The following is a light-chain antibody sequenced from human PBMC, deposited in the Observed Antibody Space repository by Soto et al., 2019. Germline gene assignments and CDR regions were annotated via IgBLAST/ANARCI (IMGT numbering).Light chain of an antibody. CDR3: QQRSNWPRT. CDR2: DAS. V-gene: IGKV3-11*01. CDR1: QSVSSY. Sequence: EIVLTQSPATLSLSPWERATLSCRASQSVSSYLAWYQQKPGQAPRLLIYDASNRATGIPARVSGSGSGTDFTLTISSLEPEDFAVYYCQQRSNWPRTFGQGTKVDIK. J-gene: IGKJ1*01.